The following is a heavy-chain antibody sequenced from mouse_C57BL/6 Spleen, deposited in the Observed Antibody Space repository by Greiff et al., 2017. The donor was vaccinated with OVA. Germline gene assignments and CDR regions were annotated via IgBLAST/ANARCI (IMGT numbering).Heavy chain of an antibody. CDR1: GFTFSDYY. CDR2: ISNGGGST. CDR3: ARQGSWYFDV. V-gene: IGHV5-12*01. Sequence: EVKVEESGGGLVQPGGSLKLSCAASGFTFSDYYMYWVRQTPEKRLEWVAYISNGGGSTYYPDTVKGRFTISRDNAKNTLYLQMSRLKSEDTAMYYCARQGSWYFDVWGTGTTVTVSS. J-gene: IGHJ1*03.